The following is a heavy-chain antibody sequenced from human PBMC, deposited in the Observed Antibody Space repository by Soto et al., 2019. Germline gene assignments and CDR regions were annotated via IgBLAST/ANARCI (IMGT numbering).Heavy chain of an antibody. D-gene: IGHD6-19*01. CDR3: VKDGYSSGWYPTPSFPF. CDR1: GFAFSSYG. CDR2: ISLDGNRE. V-gene: IGHV3-30*18. Sequence: QVQLVESGGGVVQPGRSLRLSCAASGFAFSSYGMHWVRQAPGKGLEWVALISLDGNRENYAASVKGRFIISRDNSKDTLYLQMNSLRAEDTAVYFCVKDGYSSGWYPTPSFPFWAQGPLVAVSS. J-gene: IGHJ4*02.